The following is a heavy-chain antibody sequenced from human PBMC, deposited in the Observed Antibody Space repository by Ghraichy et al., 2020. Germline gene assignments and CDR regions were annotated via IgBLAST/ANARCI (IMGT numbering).Heavy chain of an antibody. CDR2: IRSKANSYAT. CDR3: TSHGMDV. V-gene: IGHV3-73*01. J-gene: IGHJ6*02. Sequence: GESLNISCAASGFTFSGSAMHWVRQASGKGLEWVGRIRSKANSYATAYAASVKGRFTISRDDSKNTAYLQMNSLKTEDTAVYYCTSHGMDVWGQGTTVTVSS. CDR1: GFTFSGSA.